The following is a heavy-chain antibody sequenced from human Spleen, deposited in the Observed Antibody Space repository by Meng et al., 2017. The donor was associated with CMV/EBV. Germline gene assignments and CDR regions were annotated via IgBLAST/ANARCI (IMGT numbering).Heavy chain of an antibody. V-gene: IGHV3-30*02. Sequence: GESLKISCAAAGFTFSSYGMHWVRQAPGKGLEWVAFIRYDGSNKYYADSVKGRFTISRDNSKNTLYLQMNSLRAEDTAVYYCAKDALLAYYDSSGYCVYWGQGTLVTVPS. D-gene: IGHD3-22*01. CDR1: GFTFSSYG. J-gene: IGHJ4*02. CDR3: AKDALLAYYDSSGYCVY. CDR2: IRYDGSNK.